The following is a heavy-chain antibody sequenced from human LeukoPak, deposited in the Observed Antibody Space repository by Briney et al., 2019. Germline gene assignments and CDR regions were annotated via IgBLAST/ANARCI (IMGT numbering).Heavy chain of an antibody. V-gene: IGHV1-18*01. Sequence: ASVKVSCKASGYTFIDYGISWVRQAPGQGLEWMGWISPYNGDTNYAQNFQGRVTVTTDTSTSTAYMELRSLRSDDTAVYYCAREYCSSTSCYFDYWGQGTLVTVSS. D-gene: IGHD2-2*01. CDR3: AREYCSSTSCYFDY. CDR2: ISPYNGDT. J-gene: IGHJ4*02. CDR1: GYTFIDYG.